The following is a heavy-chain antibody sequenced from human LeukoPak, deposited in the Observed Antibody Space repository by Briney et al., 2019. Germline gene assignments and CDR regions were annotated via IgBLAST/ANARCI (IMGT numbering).Heavy chain of an antibody. J-gene: IGHJ6*03. CDR3: ARGHNLTGYYRDYYYYMDV. V-gene: IGHV1-8*01. Sequence: ASVTVSCKASGYTFTSYDINWVRQATGQGLEWMGWMNPNSGNTGYAQKFQGRVTMTRNTSISTAYMELSSLRPEDTAVYYCARGHNLTGYYRDYYYYMDVWGKGTTVTVSS. D-gene: IGHD3-9*01. CDR2: MNPNSGNT. CDR1: GYTFTSYD.